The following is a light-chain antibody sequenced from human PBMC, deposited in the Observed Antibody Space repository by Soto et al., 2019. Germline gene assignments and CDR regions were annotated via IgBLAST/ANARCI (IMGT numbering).Light chain of an antibody. CDR3: SSYTSSNTLGV. V-gene: IGLV2-14*01. Sequence: QAVLTQPASVSASPGRSITISCTRTSSDVGDYNHVSWYQHHPGKAPKLMIYEVSNRPSGVSNRFSGSKSGNPASLTISGLQAEEEADYYCSSYTSSNTLGVFGTGTKVTVL. CDR2: EVS. J-gene: IGLJ1*01. CDR1: SSDVGDYNH.